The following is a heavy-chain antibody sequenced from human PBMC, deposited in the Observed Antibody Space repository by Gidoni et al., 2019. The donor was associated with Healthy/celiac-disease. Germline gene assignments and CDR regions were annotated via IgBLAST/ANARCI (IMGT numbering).Heavy chain of an antibody. CDR1: GFTFYEYA. CDR3: AKDRYYDSSGYLGY. Sequence: EVQLVESGGGLVQPGRSLSLSCAASGFTFYEYAMHWVRQAPGKGLEWVSGISWNSGSIGYADSVKGRFTISRDNAKNSLYLQMNSLRAEDTALYYCAKDRYYDSSGYLGYWGQGTLVTVSS. J-gene: IGHJ4*02. D-gene: IGHD3-22*01. CDR2: ISWNSGSI. V-gene: IGHV3-9*01.